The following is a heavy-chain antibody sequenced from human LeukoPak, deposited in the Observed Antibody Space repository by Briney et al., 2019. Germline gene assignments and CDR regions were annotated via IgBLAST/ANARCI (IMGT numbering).Heavy chain of an antibody. V-gene: IGHV1-24*01. CDR2: FDPEDGET. CDR3: ATGWRLTGYFDY. CDR1: GYTSTGYY. J-gene: IGHJ4*02. Sequence: ASVKVSCKASGYTSTGYYMHWVRQAPGKGLEWMGGFDPEDGETIYAQKFQGRVTMTEDTSTDTAYMELSSLRSEDTAVYYCATGWRLTGYFDYWGQGTLVTVSS. D-gene: IGHD3-9*01.